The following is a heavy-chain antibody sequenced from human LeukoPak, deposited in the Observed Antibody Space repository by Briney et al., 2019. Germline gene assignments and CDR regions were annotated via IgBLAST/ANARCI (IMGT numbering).Heavy chain of an antibody. V-gene: IGHV4-59*01. CDR3: ARDEGGYDFDY. CDR1: GGSISSYY. D-gene: IGHD5-12*01. Sequence: TSETLSLTCTVSGGSISSYYWSWIRQPPGKGLEWIGYIYYSGSTNYNPSLKSRVTISVDTSKNQFSLKLSSVTAADTAVYYCARDEGGYDFDYWGQGILVTVSS. CDR2: IYYSGST. J-gene: IGHJ4*02.